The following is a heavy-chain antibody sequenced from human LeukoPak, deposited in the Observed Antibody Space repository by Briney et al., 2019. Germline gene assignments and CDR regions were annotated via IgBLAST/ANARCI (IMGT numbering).Heavy chain of an antibody. V-gene: IGHV4-4*07. Sequence: SGTLSLTCIVSGGSITSYYWSWIRQPAGKGLEWIGQIHTSGSTNYNPSLKSRVAMSVDTSKNQFSLELSSVTAADTAVYYCAGRAQTTGWSFDYWGQGALVTVSS. CDR2: IHTSGST. CDR1: GGSITSYY. J-gene: IGHJ4*02. CDR3: AGRAQTTGWSFDY. D-gene: IGHD6-19*01.